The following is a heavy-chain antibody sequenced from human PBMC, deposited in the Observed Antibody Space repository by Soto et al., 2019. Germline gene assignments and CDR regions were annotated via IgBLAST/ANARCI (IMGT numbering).Heavy chain of an antibody. D-gene: IGHD3-3*01. CDR2: INPATGAA. V-gene: IGHV1-2*02. CDR1: GYPVTAYY. Sequence: QLHLVQSGAVVKKPGASVTVSCSASGYPVTAYYMHWVRQAPGRGLELMGGINPATGAAKYTQTFQGRVTMTRDTSTGTVFMELGGLTSGDTAVFYCARGGGVGVAGSAAFDMWGQGTLVTVSS. J-gene: IGHJ3*02. CDR3: ARGGGVGVAGSAAFDM.